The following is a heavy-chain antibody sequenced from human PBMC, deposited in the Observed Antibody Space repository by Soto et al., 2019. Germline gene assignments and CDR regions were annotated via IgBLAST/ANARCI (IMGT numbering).Heavy chain of an antibody. Sequence: ASVNVSCKASGYTFTGYYMHWVRQAPGQGLELMGWINPNSGGTNYAQKFQGRVTMTRXXXXXXAXMXLXXXXSDXTAVYYCAREGSISSSRTGLDYWGQGTLVTVSS. V-gene: IGHV1-2*02. CDR1: GYTFTGYY. J-gene: IGHJ4*02. D-gene: IGHD6-6*01. CDR3: AREGSISSSRTGLDY. CDR2: INPNSGGT.